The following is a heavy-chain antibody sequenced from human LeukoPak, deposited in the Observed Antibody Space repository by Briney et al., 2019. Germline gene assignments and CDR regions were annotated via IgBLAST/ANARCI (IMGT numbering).Heavy chain of an antibody. D-gene: IGHD7-27*01. Sequence: GGSLRLSCAVSGFSIGSSWMSWVRQTPGKGQEWVADMNEDGSGTYYVDSVKGRFTVSRDNAQNSVYLQMNSLRVEDTGVYYCARDPAWGAIDYWGQGTLVTVSS. V-gene: IGHV3-7*01. CDR2: MNEDGSGT. J-gene: IGHJ4*02. CDR3: ARDPAWGAIDY. CDR1: GFSIGSSW.